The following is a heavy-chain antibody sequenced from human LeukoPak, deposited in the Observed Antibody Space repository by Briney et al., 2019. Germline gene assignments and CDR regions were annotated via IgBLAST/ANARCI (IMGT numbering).Heavy chain of an antibody. Sequence: GGSLRLSCAASGFTVSGNYMSWFRQAPGKGLECVAVIYSGGDAYYADSVKGRFTISRDKSKNGLYLQMNSLRAEDTAVYYCARDWDDGRAERPAWGQGTLVTVSS. V-gene: IGHV3-53*01. CDR3: ARDWDDGRAERPA. CDR1: GFTVSGNY. J-gene: IGHJ5*02. D-gene: IGHD3-22*01. CDR2: IYSGGDA.